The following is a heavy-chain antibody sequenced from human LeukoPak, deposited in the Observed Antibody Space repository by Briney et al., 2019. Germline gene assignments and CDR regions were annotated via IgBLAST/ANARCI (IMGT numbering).Heavy chain of an antibody. CDR1: GFTFSSYG. CDR3: AKDRGDGYNNNFDY. CDR2: IWYDGSNK. D-gene: IGHD5-24*01. V-gene: IGHV3-33*06. J-gene: IGHJ4*02. Sequence: PGGSLRLFCAASGFTFSSYGMHWVRQAPGKGLEWVAVIWYDGSNKYYADSVKGRFTISRDNSKNTLYLQMNSLRAEDTAVYYCAKDRGDGYNNNFDYWGQGTLVTVSS.